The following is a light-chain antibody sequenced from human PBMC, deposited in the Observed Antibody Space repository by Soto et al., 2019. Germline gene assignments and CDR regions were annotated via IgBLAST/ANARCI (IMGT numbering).Light chain of an antibody. Sequence: EMVMTQSPATLSVSPGERATLSCRASQNLSRNLAWYQQQPGQAPRLLIFYASTRATGIPARFSGSGSGTAFTLTISSLPSEDFAVYYCQQYDTWPHTFGQGTKLEIK. CDR2: YAS. CDR1: QNLSRN. J-gene: IGKJ2*01. V-gene: IGKV3-15*01. CDR3: QQYDTWPHT.